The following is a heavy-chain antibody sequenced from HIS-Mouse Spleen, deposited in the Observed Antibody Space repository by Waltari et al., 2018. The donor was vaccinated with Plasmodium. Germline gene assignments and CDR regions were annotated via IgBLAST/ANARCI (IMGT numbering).Heavy chain of an antibody. CDR3: ARQLAYYDFWSGYSRGYYFDY. CDR1: GGSISSSSYY. J-gene: IGHJ4*02. V-gene: IGHV4-39*01. Sequence: QLQLQESGPGLVKPSETLSLTCTVSGGSISSSSYYWGWIRQPPGKGLEWIGGIYYSGCTSYTPSLKSRVTISVDTSKNQFSLKLSSVTAADTAVYYCARQLAYYDFWSGYSRGYYFDYWGQGTLVTVSS. CDR2: IYYSGCT. D-gene: IGHD3-3*01.